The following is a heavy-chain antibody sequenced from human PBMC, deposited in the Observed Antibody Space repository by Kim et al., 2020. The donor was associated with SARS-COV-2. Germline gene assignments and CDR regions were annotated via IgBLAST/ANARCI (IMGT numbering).Heavy chain of an antibody. J-gene: IGHJ6*02. D-gene: IGHD1-26*01. CDR3: VKGWVDYYYYGMDV. V-gene: IGHV3-64D*09. Sequence: ADSVKGRFTISRDNSKNTLYLQMSSLRAEDTAVYYCVKGWVDYYYYGMDVWGQGTTVTVSS.